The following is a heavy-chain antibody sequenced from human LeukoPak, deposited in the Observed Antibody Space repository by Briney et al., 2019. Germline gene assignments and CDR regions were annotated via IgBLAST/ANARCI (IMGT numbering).Heavy chain of an antibody. Sequence: SVKVSCKASGGTFSSYAISWVRQAPGQGLERMGRIIPILGITNYAQKFQGRVTITADKSTSTAYMELGSLRSEDTAVYYCARARPETGCIDYWGQGTLVTVPS. CDR2: IIPILGIT. V-gene: IGHV1-69*04. CDR1: GGTFSSYA. J-gene: IGHJ4*02. CDR3: ARARPETGCIDY. D-gene: IGHD3-9*01.